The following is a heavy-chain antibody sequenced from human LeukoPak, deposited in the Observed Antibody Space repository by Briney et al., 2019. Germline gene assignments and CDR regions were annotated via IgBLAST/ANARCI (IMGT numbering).Heavy chain of an antibody. D-gene: IGHD6-19*01. CDR1: GFSFSNHY. V-gene: IGHV3-7*01. Sequence: PGGSLRLSCAASGFSFSNHYMRWIGQAPGKGVEWVANINEDGSNKWHLGSVKGRFTVSRDNARNALYLQMNSLRVEDTAVYYCTRVIVAVPGYFDYFDFWGQGALVTVSS. J-gene: IGHJ4*02. CDR2: INEDGSNK. CDR3: TRVIVAVPGYFDYFDF.